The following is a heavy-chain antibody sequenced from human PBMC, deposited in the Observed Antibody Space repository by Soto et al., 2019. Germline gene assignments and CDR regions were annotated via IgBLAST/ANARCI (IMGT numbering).Heavy chain of an antibody. V-gene: IGHV3-23*01. J-gene: IGHJ2*01. CDR1: GLTFRSYA. Sequence: DVPLLESGGGLVQPGGSLRLSCAASGLTFRSYAMSWVRQAPGKGLEWVSGISGSGISTHYADSVKGRFTVSRDNSKNTLYLQMNSLRAEDTAVYNCAKEPVGPDWYFDLWGRGTLVTVSS. CDR3: AKEPVGPDWYFDL. CDR2: ISGSGIST.